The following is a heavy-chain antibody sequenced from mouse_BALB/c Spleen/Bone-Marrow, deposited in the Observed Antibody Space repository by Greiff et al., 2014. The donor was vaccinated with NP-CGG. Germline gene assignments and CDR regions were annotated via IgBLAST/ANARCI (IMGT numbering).Heavy chain of an antibody. Sequence: QVQLKESGPGLVAPSQSLSITCTVSGFSLTSYGVHWVRQPPGKGLEWLGVIWADGSTNYNSALMSRLSISKDNSKSQVFLKMNSLQTDDTAMYYCSRITTATGAMDYWGQGTLVTVSS. J-gene: IGHJ4*01. CDR1: GFSLTSYG. CDR2: IWADGST. CDR3: SRITTATGAMDY. D-gene: IGHD1-2*01. V-gene: IGHV2-9*02.